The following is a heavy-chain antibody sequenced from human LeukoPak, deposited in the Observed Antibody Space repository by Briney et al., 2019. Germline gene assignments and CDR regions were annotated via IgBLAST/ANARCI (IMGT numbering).Heavy chain of an antibody. V-gene: IGHV1-69*13. CDR3: ARDYCSSTSCLFDY. CDR1: GGTFSSYA. D-gene: IGHD2-2*01. J-gene: IGHJ4*02. Sequence: ASVKVSCKASGGTFSSYAISWVRQAPGQGLEWMGGIIPIFGTANYAQKFQGRVTITADESTSTAYMELSSLRSEDTAVYYCARDYCSSTSCLFDYWGQGTLVTVSS. CDR2: IIPIFGTA.